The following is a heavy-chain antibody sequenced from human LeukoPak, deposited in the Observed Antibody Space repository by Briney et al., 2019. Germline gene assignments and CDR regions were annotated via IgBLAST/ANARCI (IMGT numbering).Heavy chain of an antibody. Sequence: GASVKVSCKASGYTFTGYYMHWVRQAPGQGLEWMGWINPNSGGTNYAQKFQGWVTMTRDTSTSTAYMELSRLRSDDTAVYYCARMVGSSSSWSPHGMDVWGKGTTVTVSS. J-gene: IGHJ6*04. CDR2: INPNSGGT. V-gene: IGHV1-2*04. CDR1: GYTFTGYY. D-gene: IGHD6-13*01. CDR3: ARMVGSSSSWSPHGMDV.